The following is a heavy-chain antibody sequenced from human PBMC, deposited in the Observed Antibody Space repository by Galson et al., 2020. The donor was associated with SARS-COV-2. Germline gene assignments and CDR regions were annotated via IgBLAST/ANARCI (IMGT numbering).Heavy chain of an antibody. D-gene: IGHD3-9*01. CDR3: ARNWPDWERPFDI. Sequence: SETLSLTCNVSGGSIRNYYWNWIRQTPGKGLEWIGYVFHSGSTTYNPSLNSRVTISIDTSKNQFSLKLTSVTSADSGIYFCARNWPDWERPFDIWGQGAMVTVSS. J-gene: IGHJ3*02. CDR2: VFHSGST. V-gene: IGHV4-59*01. CDR1: GGSIRNYY.